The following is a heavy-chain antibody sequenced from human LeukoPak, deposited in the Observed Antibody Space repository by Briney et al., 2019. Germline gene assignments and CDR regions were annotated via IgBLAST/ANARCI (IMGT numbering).Heavy chain of an antibody. CDR3: AKVAKYYYGPETYFFFEN. CDR1: DTSINTYY. D-gene: IGHD3-10*01. J-gene: IGHJ4*02. CDR2: MYATGTT. V-gene: IGHV4-4*07. Sequence: SGTLSLTCTVSDTSINTYYWSWIRQPAGKGLEWIGHMYATGTTNYNPSLKSRVTMSIDTSKNQFSLKVRSVTAADTAVYYCAKVAKYYYGPETYFFFENWGQGTLVTVSS.